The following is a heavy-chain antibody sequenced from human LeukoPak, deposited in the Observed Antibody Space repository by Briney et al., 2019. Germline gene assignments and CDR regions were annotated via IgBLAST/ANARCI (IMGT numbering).Heavy chain of an antibody. CDR1: GFTFSGFA. CDR2: IGSDYKT. V-gene: IGHV3-23*01. Sequence: GGSLRLSCAASGFTFSGFAMTWVRQAPGKGLEWVSSIGSDYKTHYSESVKGRFAISRDNAKNSLYLQMNSLRAEDTAVYYCARRTNDFDYWGQGTLVTVSS. CDR3: ARRTNDFDY. J-gene: IGHJ4*02. D-gene: IGHD2-8*01.